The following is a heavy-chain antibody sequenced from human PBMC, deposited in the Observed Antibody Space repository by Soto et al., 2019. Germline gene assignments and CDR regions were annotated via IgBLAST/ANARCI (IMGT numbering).Heavy chain of an antibody. CDR3: ARVYGSPTLNWFDP. V-gene: IGHV4-31*03. CDR1: GGSISSGGYY. CDR2: IYYSGST. D-gene: IGHD4-17*01. Sequence: PSETLSLTCTVSGGSISSGGYYWSWIRQHPGKGLEWIGYIYYSGSTYYNPSLKSRVTISVDTSKNQFSLKLSSVTAADTAVYYCARVYGSPTLNWFDPWGQGTLVTV. J-gene: IGHJ5*02.